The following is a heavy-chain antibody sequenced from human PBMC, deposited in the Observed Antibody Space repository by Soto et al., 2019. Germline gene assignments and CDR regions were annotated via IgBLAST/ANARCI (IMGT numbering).Heavy chain of an antibody. D-gene: IGHD3-3*01. CDR3: ARVGDFWSGSYYYYYGMDV. CDR1: ADTFTSYY. Sequence: GASVKVTCKAPADTFTSYYIHWVRQAPGHGLEWMGRIIPIFGTANYAQKFQGRVTITADESTSTAYMELSSLRSEDTAVYYCARVGDFWSGSYYYYYGMDVWGQGTTVTVSS. V-gene: IGHV1-69*15. J-gene: IGHJ6*02. CDR2: IIPIFGTA.